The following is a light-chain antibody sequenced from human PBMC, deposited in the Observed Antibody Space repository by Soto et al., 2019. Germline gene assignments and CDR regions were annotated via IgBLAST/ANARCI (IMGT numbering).Light chain of an antibody. CDR3: QQYGSSPYT. Sequence: EIVLTQSPGTLSLSPGERATLSCRASQSVTNSYLAWFQQKPGQAPRLLIYGASARGTDIPDRCSGSGSGTDFTLAITRLEPEDFAVYYCQQYGSSPYTFGQGTKLEI. V-gene: IGKV3-20*01. CDR2: GAS. J-gene: IGKJ2*01. CDR1: QSVTNSY.